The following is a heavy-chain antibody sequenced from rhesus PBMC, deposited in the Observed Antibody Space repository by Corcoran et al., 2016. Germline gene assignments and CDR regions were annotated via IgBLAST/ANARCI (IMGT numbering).Heavy chain of an antibody. CDR1: GGSISSYYY. CDR2: IFGSVGSN. CDR3: AKIPSSANYYDSGYYTVDY. J-gene: IGHJ4*01. Sequence: QLQLQESGPGLVKPSETLSLTCAVSGGSISSYYYWSWIRQPPGKGLEWIGSIFGSVGSNYLNPSLTSRVTLSLDTSKNQFSLKLSSVTAADTAVYYCAKIPSSANYYDSGYYTVDYWGQGVLVTVSS. V-gene: IGHV4S14*01. D-gene: IGHD3-28*01.